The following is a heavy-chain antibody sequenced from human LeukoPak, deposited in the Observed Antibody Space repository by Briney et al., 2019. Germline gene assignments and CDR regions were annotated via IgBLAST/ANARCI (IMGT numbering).Heavy chain of an antibody. CDR3: ARGGTTVTAYLPLDFDY. CDR2: IYTSGST. V-gene: IGHV4-4*07. Sequence: SETLSLTCTVSGGSISSYYWSWVRQPAGKGLEWIGRIYTSGSTNYNPSLKSRVTISVDTSKNQFSLKLSSVTAADTAVYYCARGGTTVTAYLPLDFDYWGQGTLVTVSS. D-gene: IGHD4-11*01. J-gene: IGHJ4*02. CDR1: GGSISSYY.